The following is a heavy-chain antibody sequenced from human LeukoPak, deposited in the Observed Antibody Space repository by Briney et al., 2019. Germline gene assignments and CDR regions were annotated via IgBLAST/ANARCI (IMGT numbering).Heavy chain of an antibody. Sequence: PSETLSLTCTVSGGSISSYYWSWIRQPPGKGLEWIGYIYYSGSTNYNPSLKSRVTISVDTSENQFSLKLNSVTAADTAVYYCARAPSDSSGYYPAYFDYWGQGTLVTVSS. J-gene: IGHJ4*02. D-gene: IGHD3-22*01. CDR2: IYYSGST. CDR3: ARAPSDSSGYYPAYFDY. V-gene: IGHV4-59*01. CDR1: GGSISSYY.